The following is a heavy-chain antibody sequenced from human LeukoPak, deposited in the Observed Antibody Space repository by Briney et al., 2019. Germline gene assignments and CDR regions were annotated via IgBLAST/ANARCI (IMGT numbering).Heavy chain of an antibody. J-gene: IGHJ6*03. CDR2: IKQDGSEK. CDR3: ARGSEDVLLWFGESLGYYYYMDV. D-gene: IGHD3-10*01. V-gene: IGHV3-7*01. CDR1: GFTFSSYW. Sequence: GGSLRLSCAASGFTFSSYWMSWVRQAPGKGLEWVANIKQDGSEKYYVDSVKGRFTISRDNAKNSLYLQMNSLRAEDTAVYYCARGSEDVLLWFGESLGYYYYMDVWGKGPRSPSP.